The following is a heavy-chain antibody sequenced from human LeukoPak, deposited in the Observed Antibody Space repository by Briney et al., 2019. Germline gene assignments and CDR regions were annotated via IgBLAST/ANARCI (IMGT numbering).Heavy chain of an antibody. Sequence: PGGSLRLSCAASGFSVSSNYMSWVRQAPGKGLEWVSVIYSGGSTYYADSVKGRFAISRDTSKNTLYLQMNSLRAEDTAVYYCAKDRDWYYFDYWGQGTLVTVSS. CDR2: IYSGGST. CDR3: AKDRDWYYFDY. V-gene: IGHV3-53*01. J-gene: IGHJ4*02. CDR1: GFSVSSNY. D-gene: IGHD5-24*01.